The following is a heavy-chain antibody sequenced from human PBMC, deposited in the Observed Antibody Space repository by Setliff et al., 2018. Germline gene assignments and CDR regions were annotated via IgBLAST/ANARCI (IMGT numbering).Heavy chain of an antibody. CDR1: GVSINSLN. J-gene: IGHJ4*02. Sequence: PSETLSLTCAVSGVSINSLNWWTWVRQAPGKGLEWVSVVYSGGSRTYSADSVKGRFTIFRDNSRNTLHLQMNSLRAEDTAVYYCAKDQRESTGWFKLFDYWGQGVLVTVSS. V-gene: IGHV3-23*03. CDR3: AKDQRESTGWFKLFDY. D-gene: IGHD6-19*01. CDR2: VYSGGSRT.